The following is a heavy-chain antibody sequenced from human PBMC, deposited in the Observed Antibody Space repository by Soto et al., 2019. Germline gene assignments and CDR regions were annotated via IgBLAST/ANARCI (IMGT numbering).Heavy chain of an antibody. CDR2: IWYDGSNK. CDR1: GFTFSSYG. D-gene: IGHD6-6*01. V-gene: IGHV3-33*01. CDR3: ARRSIAARQLDY. J-gene: IGHJ4*02. Sequence: QVQLVESGGGVVQPGRSLRLSCAASGFTFSSYGMHWVRQAPGKGLEWVAVIWYDGSNKYYADSVKGQFTISRDNSKNTLYLQMNSLRAEDTAVYYCARRSIAARQLDYWGQGTLVTVSS.